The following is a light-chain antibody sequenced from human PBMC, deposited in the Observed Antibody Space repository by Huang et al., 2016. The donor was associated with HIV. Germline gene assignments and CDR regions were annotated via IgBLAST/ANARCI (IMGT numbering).Light chain of an antibody. V-gene: IGKV1-39*01. CDR2: GAS. Sequence: DIQMTQAPSSLSAPVGDRVIITCRASQIINRYLNWYQQMSGRAPKLLISGASTLQGGVSPRFSGSGSGTDFTLTITDVQPEDSATYFCQQSYNIPRTFGQGTKVDIK. CDR1: QIINRY. J-gene: IGKJ2*01. CDR3: QQSYNIPRT.